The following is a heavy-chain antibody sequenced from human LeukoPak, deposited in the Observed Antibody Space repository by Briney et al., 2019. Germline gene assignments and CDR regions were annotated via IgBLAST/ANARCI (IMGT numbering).Heavy chain of an antibody. CDR2: IRYDGSNK. D-gene: IGHD3-10*01. V-gene: IGHV3-30*02. J-gene: IGHJ4*02. Sequence: PGGSLRLSCAASGFTFSSYGMHWVRQAPGKGLEWVAFIRYDGSNKYYADSVKGRFTISRDNSKNTLYLQMNSLRAGDTAVYYCAKTYYYGSGSYSYYFDYWGQGTLVTVSS. CDR3: AKTYYYGSGSYSYYFDY. CDR1: GFTFSSYG.